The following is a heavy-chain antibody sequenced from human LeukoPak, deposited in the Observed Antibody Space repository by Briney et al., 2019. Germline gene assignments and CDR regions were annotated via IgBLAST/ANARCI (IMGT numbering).Heavy chain of an antibody. CDR3: AKNLIHLWCFDY. J-gene: IGHJ5*01. Sequence: PGGSLRLSCAASGFTFSHYAMSWVRQAPGKGLEWVSSISDSGGSTFYADSVKGRFTISRDNFKNTLYLQMNSLRAEDTAVYYCAKNLIHLWCFDYWGHGTLVTVSS. D-gene: IGHD5-18*01. CDR2: ISDSGGST. CDR1: GFTFSHYA. V-gene: IGHV3-23*01.